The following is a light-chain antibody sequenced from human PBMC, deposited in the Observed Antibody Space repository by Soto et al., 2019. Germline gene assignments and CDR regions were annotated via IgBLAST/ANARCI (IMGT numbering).Light chain of an antibody. CDR3: QQRSNWPLT. Sequence: EIVLPQSPGTLSLSPGERSTLSCISSQSVSSSYLAWYQQKPGQAPRLLIYDASNRATGIPARFSGSGSGTDFTLTISSLEPEDFAVYYCQQRSNWPLTFGGGTKVDIK. CDR2: DAS. V-gene: IGKV3D-20*02. CDR1: QSVSSSY. J-gene: IGKJ4*01.